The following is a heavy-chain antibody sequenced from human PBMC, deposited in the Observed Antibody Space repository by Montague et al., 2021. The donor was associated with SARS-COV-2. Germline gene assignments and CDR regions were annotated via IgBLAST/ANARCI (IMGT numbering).Heavy chain of an antibody. V-gene: IGHV4-59*11. J-gene: IGHJ2*01. CDR3: AREFRIELWQTNWYFGL. Sequence: SETLSLTCSVSGGSISGHYWSWIWQPPGKGLGWIGNFDHSGDTKYNPSLKSRATISVDTSKNQFALRLHSVTAADTAVYYCAREFRIELWQTNWYFGLWGRGTLVTVSS. D-gene: IGHD3-16*01. CDR1: GGSISGHY. CDR2: FDHSGDT.